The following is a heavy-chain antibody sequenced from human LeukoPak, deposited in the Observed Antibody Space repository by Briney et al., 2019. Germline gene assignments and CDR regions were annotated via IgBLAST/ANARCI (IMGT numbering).Heavy chain of an antibody. CDR2: ISGSGTDV. V-gene: IGHV3-11*04. J-gene: IGHJ4*02. CDR3: ARTARHLDY. CDR1: GFTFSDPY. D-gene: IGHD5-18*01. Sequence: PGGSPRLSCEASGFTFSDPYMSWIRQAPGKGLECLSYISGSGTDVNYADSVRGRFTISRDNAKNLLYLQMNDLRVEDTAVYYCARTARHLDYWGQGTLVTVSS.